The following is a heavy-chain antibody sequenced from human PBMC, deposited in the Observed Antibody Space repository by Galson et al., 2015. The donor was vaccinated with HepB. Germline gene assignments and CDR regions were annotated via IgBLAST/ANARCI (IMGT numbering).Heavy chain of an antibody. J-gene: IGHJ6*03. V-gene: IGHV3-15*01. CDR1: GFTFSNAW. D-gene: IGHD2-2*01. CDR3: TTDPTLSYCSSTSCYYYYYYMDV. CDR2: IKSKTDDGTT. Sequence: SLRLSCAASGFTFSNAWMSWVRQASGKGLEWVGRIKSKTDDGTTDYAAPVKGRFTISRDDSKNTLYLQMNSLKTEDTAVYYCTTDPTLSYCSSTSCYYYYYYMDVWGKGTTVTVSS.